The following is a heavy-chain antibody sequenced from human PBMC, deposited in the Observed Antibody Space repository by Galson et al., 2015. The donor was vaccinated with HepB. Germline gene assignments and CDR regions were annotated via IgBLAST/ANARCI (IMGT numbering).Heavy chain of an antibody. J-gene: IGHJ5*02. CDR3: AGSSGWYNSLDWFDP. V-gene: IGHV4-59*01. D-gene: IGHD6-19*01. CDR2: IYYSGST. CDR1: GGSISSYY. Sequence: ETLSLTCTVSGGSISSYYWSWIRQPPGKGLEWIGYIYYSGSTNYNPSLKSRVTISVDTSKNQFSLKLSSVTAADTAVYYCAGSSGWYNSLDWFDPWGQGTLVTVSS.